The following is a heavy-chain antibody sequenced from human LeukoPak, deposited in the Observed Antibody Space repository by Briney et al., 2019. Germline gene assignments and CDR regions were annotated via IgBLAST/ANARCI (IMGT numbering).Heavy chain of an antibody. D-gene: IGHD6-19*01. J-gene: IGHJ5*02. CDR3: AREAYSSGWTGWFDP. Sequence: PSETLSLTCTVSGGSISSYYWSWIRQPPGKGLEWIGYIYYSGSTNYNPSLKSRVTISVDTSKNQFSLKLSSVTAADTAVYYCAREAYSSGWTGWFDPWGQGTLVTVSS. CDR1: GGSISSYY. CDR2: IYYSGST. V-gene: IGHV4-59*01.